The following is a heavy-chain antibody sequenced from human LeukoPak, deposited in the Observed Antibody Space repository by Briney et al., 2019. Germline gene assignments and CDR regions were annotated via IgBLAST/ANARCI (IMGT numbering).Heavy chain of an antibody. CDR1: GFTFNSYA. D-gene: IGHD5-12*01. CDR2: ISGGGGST. CDR3: AKGVDIVTTTQIDY. J-gene: IGHJ4*02. V-gene: IGHV3-23*01. Sequence: GGSLRLSCAASGFTFNSYAMSWVRQAPGKGLEWVSLISGGGGSTYHADSVKGRLTISRDSSKNTLYLQMNSLRAEDTAVYYCAKGVDIVTTTQIDYWGQGTLVTVSS.